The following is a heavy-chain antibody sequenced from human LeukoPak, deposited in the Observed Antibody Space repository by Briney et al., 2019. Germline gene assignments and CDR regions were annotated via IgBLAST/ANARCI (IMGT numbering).Heavy chain of an antibody. Sequence: PGGSLRLSCAASGFTFSSYAMSWVRQAPGKGLEWVSAISGSGGRTYYADSVKGRFTISRDNSKNMLYLQMNSLRAEDTAVYYCAKVAGSYYSFDYWGQGTLVTVSS. D-gene: IGHD3-10*01. CDR3: AKVAGSYYSFDY. J-gene: IGHJ4*02. CDR1: GFTFSSYA. V-gene: IGHV3-23*01. CDR2: ISGSGGRT.